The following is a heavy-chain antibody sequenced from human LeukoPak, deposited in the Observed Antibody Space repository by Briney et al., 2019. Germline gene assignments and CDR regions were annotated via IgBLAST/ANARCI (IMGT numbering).Heavy chain of an antibody. J-gene: IGHJ3*02. Sequence: SETLSLTCTVSGVSISSYYWSWSRQPPGKGLEGIGYIYYSGSTNYNPSLKSRVTISVDTSKNQFSLKLSSVTAADTAVYYCARASDYYDSSGRDAFDIWGQGTMVTVSS. CDR3: ARASDYYDSSGRDAFDI. CDR1: GVSISSYY. D-gene: IGHD3-22*01. CDR2: IYYSGST. V-gene: IGHV4-59*01.